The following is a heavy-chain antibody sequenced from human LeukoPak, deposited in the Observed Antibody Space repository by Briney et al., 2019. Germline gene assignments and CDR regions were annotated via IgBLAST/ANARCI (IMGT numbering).Heavy chain of an antibody. Sequence: GGSLRLSCAASGFTFSSYSMNWVRKAPGAGLERVSTISSSSSYIYYADSVKGRFTISRDNANNSLYLQMNSLRAEDTAVYYCARDRLEYSSSSDWFDPWGQGTLVTVSS. CDR3: ARDRLEYSSSSDWFDP. CDR2: ISSSSSYI. J-gene: IGHJ5*02. V-gene: IGHV3-21*01. CDR1: GFTFSSYS. D-gene: IGHD6-6*01.